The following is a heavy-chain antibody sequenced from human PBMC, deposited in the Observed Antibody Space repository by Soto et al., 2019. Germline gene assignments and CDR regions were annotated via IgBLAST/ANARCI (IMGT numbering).Heavy chain of an antibody. Sequence: GGSLRLSCAASGFTFTNAWMNWVRQAPGKGLGWVGRIKSETDGGTTDYAAPVKGRFTISRDDSKNTLYLQMNSLKTEDTAVYYCTTDPAYYYDSSGYQSDYWGQGTLVTVSS. D-gene: IGHD3-22*01. CDR3: TTDPAYYYDSSGYQSDY. CDR2: IKSETDGGTT. CDR1: GFTFTNAW. J-gene: IGHJ4*02. V-gene: IGHV3-15*07.